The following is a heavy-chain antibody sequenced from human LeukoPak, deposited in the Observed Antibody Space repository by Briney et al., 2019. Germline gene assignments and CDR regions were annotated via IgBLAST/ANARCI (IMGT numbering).Heavy chain of an antibody. CDR1: GYTFTSYY. V-gene: IGHV1-46*01. J-gene: IGHJ4*02. Sequence: APVKVSCKASGYTFTSYYMHWVRQAPGQGLEWMGIINPSGGSTSYAQKFQGRVTMTRDTSTSTVYMELSSLRSEDTAVYYCAREGHRDDYNSERFDYWGQGTLVTVSS. D-gene: IGHD5-24*01. CDR2: INPSGGST. CDR3: AREGHRDDYNSERFDY.